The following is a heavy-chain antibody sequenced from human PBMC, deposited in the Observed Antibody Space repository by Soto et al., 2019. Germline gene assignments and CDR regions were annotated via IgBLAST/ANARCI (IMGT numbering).Heavy chain of an antibody. CDR1: GYTFTSYA. Sequence: GASVKVSCKASGYTFTSYAMHWVRQAPGQRLEWMGWINAGNGNTKYSQKFQGRVTITRDTSASTAYMELSSLRSEDTAVYYCARDYLELDTGRSNWFDPWGQGTLVTVSS. V-gene: IGHV1-3*01. CDR3: ARDYLELDTGRSNWFDP. CDR2: INAGNGNT. D-gene: IGHD3-3*01. J-gene: IGHJ5*02.